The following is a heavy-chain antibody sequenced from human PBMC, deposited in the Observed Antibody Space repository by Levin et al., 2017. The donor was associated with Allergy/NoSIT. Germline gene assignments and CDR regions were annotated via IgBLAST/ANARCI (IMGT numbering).Heavy chain of an antibody. D-gene: IGHD1-7*01. CDR1: GFTFSSYA. CDR2: ISGSGGST. V-gene: IGHV3-23*01. J-gene: IGHJ6*02. Sequence: GGSLRLSCAASGFTFSSYAMSWVRQAPGKGLEWVSAISGSGGSTYYADSVKGRFTISRDNSKNTLYLQMNSLRAEDTAVYYCAKWQWVTGTPYYYYYYGMDVWGQGTTVTVSS. CDR3: AKWQWVTGTPYYYYYYGMDV.